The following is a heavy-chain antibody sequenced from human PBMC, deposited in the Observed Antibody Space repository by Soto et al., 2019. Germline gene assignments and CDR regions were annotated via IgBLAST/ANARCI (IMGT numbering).Heavy chain of an antibody. V-gene: IGHV1-58*02. J-gene: IGHJ3*02. CDR2: IVVGSGNT. CDR3: AAFSCSGGSCYSNDAFDI. Sequence: SVKVSCKASGFTFTSSAMQWVRQARGQRLEWIGWIVVGSGNTNYAQKFQERVTITRDMSTSTAYMELSSLRSEDTAVYYCAAFSCSGGSCYSNDAFDIWGQGTMVTVSS. CDR1: GFTFTSSA. D-gene: IGHD2-15*01.